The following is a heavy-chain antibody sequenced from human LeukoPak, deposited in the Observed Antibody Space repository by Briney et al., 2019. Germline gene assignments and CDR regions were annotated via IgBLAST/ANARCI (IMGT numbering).Heavy chain of an antibody. CDR2: IRYDESKK. CDR1: GFTFSYYG. V-gene: IGHV3-30*02. D-gene: IGHD1-26*01. CDR3: AKSHLPNAYSGTYYCDY. J-gene: IGHJ4*02. Sequence: PGGSLRLSCAASGFTFSYYGMHWVRQAPGKGLEWVAFIRYDESKKFYGDSVKGRFTISRDNSKNTLYLQMNSLRTEDTAVYHCAKSHLPNAYSGTYYCDYWGQGTLVTVSS.